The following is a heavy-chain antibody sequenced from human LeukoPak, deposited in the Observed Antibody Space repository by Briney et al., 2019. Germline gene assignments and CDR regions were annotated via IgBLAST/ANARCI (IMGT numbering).Heavy chain of an antibody. V-gene: IGHV4-39*01. CDR1: GGSISSSSYY. D-gene: IGHD3-10*01. CDR2: IYYSGST. CDR3: ARLDYGSGSYLAYYYYYMDV. Sequence: PSETLSLTCTVSGGSISSSSYYWGWIRQPPGKGLEWIGSIYYSGSTYYNPSLKSRVTISVDTSKNQFSLKLSSVTAADTAVYYCARLDYGSGSYLAYYYYYMDVWGKGTTVTISS. J-gene: IGHJ6*03.